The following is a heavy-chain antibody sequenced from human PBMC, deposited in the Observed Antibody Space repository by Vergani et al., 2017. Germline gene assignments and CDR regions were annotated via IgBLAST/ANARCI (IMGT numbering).Heavy chain of an antibody. J-gene: IGHJ2*01. CDR3: AKGPTVTTAGDYWYFDL. CDR1: GFTFSSYA. D-gene: IGHD4-17*01. V-gene: IGHV3-23*01. Sequence: EVQLLESGGGLVQPGGSLRLSCAASGFTFSSYAMSWVRQAPGKGLEWVSGISGSGGSTYYADPVKGRSTISRDNSKNTLYRQMNSLSAEDTAVYYCAKGPTVTTAGDYWYFDLGGRGTLVTVSS. CDR2: ISGSGGST.